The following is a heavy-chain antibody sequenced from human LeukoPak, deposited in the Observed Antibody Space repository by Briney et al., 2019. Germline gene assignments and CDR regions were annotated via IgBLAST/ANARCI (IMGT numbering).Heavy chain of an antibody. Sequence: GGSLRLSCVASGFTYNSHAMSWVRQAPGKGLEWVSGISANGANTYYTDSVRGRFTIPRDNSKNTVYLQMSSLSAEDTAIYYCAKDQGFSYYYLDYWGQGILVTVSS. V-gene: IGHV3-23*01. CDR3: AKDQGFSYYYLDY. J-gene: IGHJ4*02. CDR2: ISANGANT. D-gene: IGHD5-18*01. CDR1: GFTYNSHA.